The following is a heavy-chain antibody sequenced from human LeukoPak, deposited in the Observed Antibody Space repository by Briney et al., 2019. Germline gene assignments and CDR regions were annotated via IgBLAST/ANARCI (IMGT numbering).Heavy chain of an antibody. CDR1: GGSISSYY. CDR2: IYTSGST. Sequence: SETLSLTCTVSGGSISSYYWSWIRQPAGKGLEWIGRIYTSGSTNYNPSLKGRVTMSVDTSKNQFSLKLSSVTAADTAVYYCARDPNMVRGVRWAFDIWGQGTMVTVSS. V-gene: IGHV4-4*07. J-gene: IGHJ3*02. D-gene: IGHD3-10*01. CDR3: ARDPNMVRGVRWAFDI.